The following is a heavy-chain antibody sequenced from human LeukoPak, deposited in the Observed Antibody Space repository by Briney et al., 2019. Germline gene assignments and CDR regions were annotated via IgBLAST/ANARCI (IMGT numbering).Heavy chain of an antibody. D-gene: IGHD2-21*01. V-gene: IGHV4-4*07. CDR1: GGSISSYY. J-gene: IGHJ4*02. Sequence: SETLSLTCTVSGGSISSYYWSWIRQPAGKGLEWIGRIYTSGSTNYNPSLKSRVTISVDTSKTQFSLKLSSVTAADTAVYYCARFTVARGPFDYWGQGTLVTVSS. CDR3: ARFTVARGPFDY. CDR2: IYTSGST.